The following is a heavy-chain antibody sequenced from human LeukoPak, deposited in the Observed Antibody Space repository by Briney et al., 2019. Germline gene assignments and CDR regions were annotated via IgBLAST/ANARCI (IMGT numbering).Heavy chain of an antibody. J-gene: IGHJ3*02. CDR3: ARHNIGERAFDI. D-gene: IGHD2/OR15-2a*01. CDR1: GGSISSSSYY. V-gene: IGHV4-39*01. CDR2: THYTGTT. Sequence: SETLSLTCTVSGGSISSSSYYWGWLRQPPGEGLEWIGSTHYTGTTYYNLSLRSRVTISVDTSKNQFSLKLSSVTAADTTVYYCARHNIGERAFDIWGQGTMVTVSS.